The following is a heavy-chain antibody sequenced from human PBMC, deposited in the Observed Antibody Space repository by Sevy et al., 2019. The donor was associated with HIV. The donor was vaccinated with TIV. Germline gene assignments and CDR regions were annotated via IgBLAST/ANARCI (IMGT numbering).Heavy chain of an antibody. CDR3: GKGDRTFYGMDV. CDR1: GFTFARYA. CDR2: ISGSGGAT. J-gene: IGHJ6*02. D-gene: IGHD3-16*01. V-gene: IGHV3-23*01. Sequence: GGSLRLSCAASGFTFARYAMNWVRQAPGKGLEWVSAISGSGGATYYAESVEGRFTISRDNSRETLYVQMNSLRVEDTAVYYWGKGDRTFYGMDVWGQGTTVTVSS.